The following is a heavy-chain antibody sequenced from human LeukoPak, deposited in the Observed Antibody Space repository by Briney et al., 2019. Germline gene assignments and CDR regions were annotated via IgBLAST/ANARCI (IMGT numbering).Heavy chain of an antibody. Sequence: PSETLSHTCTVSGGSISSYYWSWIRQPPGKGLEWIGYIYYSGSTNYNPSLKSRVTISVDTSKNQFSLKLSSVTAADTAVYYCARSPSKFGSGSSFDYWGQGTLATVSS. CDR2: IYYSGST. CDR3: ARSPSKFGSGSSFDY. J-gene: IGHJ4*02. V-gene: IGHV4-59*01. CDR1: GGSISSYY. D-gene: IGHD3-10*01.